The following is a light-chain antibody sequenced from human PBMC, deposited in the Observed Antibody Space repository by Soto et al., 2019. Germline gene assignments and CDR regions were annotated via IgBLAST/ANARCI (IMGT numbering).Light chain of an antibody. V-gene: IGKV3-15*01. J-gene: IGKJ3*01. Sequence: EIMMTQSPGTLSVSPGEGATLSCTASQSVNLNLAWYQQKPGQPPRLLLYGASTRATGSPVRFRGSGSGTDFTLATSSLQSEDYAVYYFHQYNSWPRGTFGPGIKVEIK. CDR3: HQYNSWPRGT. CDR1: QSVNLN. CDR2: GAS.